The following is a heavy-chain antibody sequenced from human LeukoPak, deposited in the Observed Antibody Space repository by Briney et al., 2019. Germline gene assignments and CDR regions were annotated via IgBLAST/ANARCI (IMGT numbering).Heavy chain of an antibody. Sequence: SETLSLTCTVSGGSISSGDYYWSWIRQPPGKGLEWIGYIYYSGSTYYNPSLKSRVTISVDTSKNQSSLKLSSVTAADTAVYYCARGVPMVRGVTYFDYWGQGTLVTVSS. CDR1: GGSISSGDYY. D-gene: IGHD3-10*01. J-gene: IGHJ4*02. V-gene: IGHV4-30-4*01. CDR2: IYYSGST. CDR3: ARGVPMVRGVTYFDY.